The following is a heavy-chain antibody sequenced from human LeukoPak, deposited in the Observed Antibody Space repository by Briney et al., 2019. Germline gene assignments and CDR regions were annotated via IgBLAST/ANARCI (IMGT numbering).Heavy chain of an antibody. D-gene: IGHD6-19*01. CDR1: GFTFRDYY. Sequence: PGGSLRLSCTASGFTFRDYYVTWIRQAPGKGLEWVSYIRSTGSSTAYADSVKGRFAISRDNAKNSLYLQMNSLRAEDTAVYYCSKTIAVADPTDYWGQGTLVTVSS. V-gene: IGHV3-11*04. CDR2: IRSTGSST. J-gene: IGHJ4*02. CDR3: SKTIAVADPTDY.